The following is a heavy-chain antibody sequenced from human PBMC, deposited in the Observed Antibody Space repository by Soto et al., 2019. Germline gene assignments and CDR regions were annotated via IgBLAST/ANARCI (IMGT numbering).Heavy chain of an antibody. D-gene: IGHD6-6*01. J-gene: IGHJ6*03. CDR2: IIPILGIA. CDR3: AIDGKGYSSSSCSYYYYMDV. V-gene: IGHV1-69*08. Sequence: QVQLVQSGAEVKKPGSSVKVSCKASGGTFSSYTISWVRQAPGQGLEWMGRIIPILGIANYAQKFQGRVTITADKSTSTAYMELSSLRSEDTAVYYCAIDGKGYSSSSCSYYYYMDVWGKGTTVTVSS. CDR1: GGTFSSYT.